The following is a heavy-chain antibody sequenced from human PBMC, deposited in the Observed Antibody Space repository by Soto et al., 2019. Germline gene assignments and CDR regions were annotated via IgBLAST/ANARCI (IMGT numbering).Heavy chain of an antibody. J-gene: IGHJ3*02. CDR2: IKQDGSEK. V-gene: IGHV3-7*01. CDR3: ARASGWYQLAFDI. D-gene: IGHD6-19*01. CDR1: GFTFSSYW. Sequence: EVQLVESVGGLVQPGGSLRLSCAASGFTFSSYWMSWVRQAPGKGLEWVANIKQDGSEKYYVDSVKGRFTIARDNAKNSMYQQMNRLRAEDTAVYYCARASGWYQLAFDICGQGTMVTVSS.